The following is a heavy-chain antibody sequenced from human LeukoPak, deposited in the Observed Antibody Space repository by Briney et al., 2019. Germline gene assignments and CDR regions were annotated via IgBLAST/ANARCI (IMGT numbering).Heavy chain of an antibody. CDR2: INHSGST. D-gene: IGHD3-10*01. CDR1: GGFNTHYY. CDR3: ARDYYGSGSYYNYFYYGMDV. J-gene: IGHJ6*02. Sequence: SETLSLTCSVSGGFNTHYYWSWIRQPPGKGLEWIGEINHSGSTNYNPSLKSRVTISVDTSKNQFSLKLSSVTAADTAVYYCARDYYGSGSYYNYFYYGMDVWGQGTTVTVSS. V-gene: IGHV4-34*01.